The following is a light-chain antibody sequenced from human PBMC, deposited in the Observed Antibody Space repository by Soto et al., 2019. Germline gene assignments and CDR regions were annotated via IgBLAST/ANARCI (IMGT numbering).Light chain of an antibody. CDR2: STS. Sequence: QSVLTQPPSASGTPGQRVTISCSGSSSNIGSNTVNWYQHLPGTAPKLLIYSTSQRPSGVPDRFSGSKSDTSASLAISGLQSEDEADYYCAAWDDSLNGLYVFGTGTKVTVL. J-gene: IGLJ1*01. V-gene: IGLV1-44*01. CDR1: SSNIGSNT. CDR3: AAWDDSLNGLYV.